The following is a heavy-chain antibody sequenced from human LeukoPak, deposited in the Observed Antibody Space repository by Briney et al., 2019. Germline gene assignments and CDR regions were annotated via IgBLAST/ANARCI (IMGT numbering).Heavy chain of an antibody. D-gene: IGHD6-6*01. CDR3: ARGRIAARGYYYYYMDV. CDR2: IRYDGSNK. V-gene: IGHV3-30*02. Sequence: GGSLRLSCAASGFTFSSYGMHWVRQAPGKGLEWVAFIRYDGSNKYYADSVKGRFTISRDNSKNTLYLQMNRLRSDDTAVYYCARGRIAARGYYYYYMDVWGKGTTVTVSS. CDR1: GFTFSSYG. J-gene: IGHJ6*03.